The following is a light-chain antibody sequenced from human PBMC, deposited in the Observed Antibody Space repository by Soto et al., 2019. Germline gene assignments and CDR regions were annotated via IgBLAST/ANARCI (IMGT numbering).Light chain of an antibody. CDR1: SSNTGAGFD. J-gene: IGLJ3*02. CDR3: QSYDSSLSGWV. V-gene: IGLV1-40*01. Sequence: QSVLTQPPSVSGAPGQRVTISCTGSSSNTGAGFDVHWYQQLPGTAPKLLIYGNINRPSGVPDRFSGSKSGTSAPLAITGLQAEDEADYYCQSYDSSLSGWVFGGGTKLTVL. CDR2: GNI.